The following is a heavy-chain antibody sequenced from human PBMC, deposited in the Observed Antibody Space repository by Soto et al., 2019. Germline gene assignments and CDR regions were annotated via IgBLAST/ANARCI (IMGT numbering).Heavy chain of an antibody. V-gene: IGHV3-23*01. CDR1: GFTFSSYA. D-gene: IGHD7-27*01. CDR2: ISGSGGST. J-gene: IGHJ3*02. CDR3: ANSGVGNWGSLGAFDI. Sequence: GGSLRLSCAASGFTFSSYAMSWVRQAPGKGLEWVSAISGSGGSTYYADSVKGRFTISRDNSKNTLYLQMNSLRAEDTAVYYCANSGVGNWGSLGAFDIWGQGTMVTVSS.